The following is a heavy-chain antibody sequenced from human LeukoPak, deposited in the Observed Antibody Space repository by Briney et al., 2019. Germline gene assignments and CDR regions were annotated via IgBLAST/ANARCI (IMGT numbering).Heavy chain of an antibody. CDR3: ARDRLGDGYIREFDF. J-gene: IGHJ4*02. CDR1: GFTFNTYN. Sequence: PGGSLRLSCVASGFTFNTYNMNWVRQAPGKGLEWVASFGSDLSFTSYADSVKGRFTISRDNAESSLHLHMHSLRAEDTAIYYCARDRLGDGYIREFDFWGQGTLVTVSS. V-gene: IGHV3-21*06. D-gene: IGHD5-24*01. CDR2: FGSDLSFT.